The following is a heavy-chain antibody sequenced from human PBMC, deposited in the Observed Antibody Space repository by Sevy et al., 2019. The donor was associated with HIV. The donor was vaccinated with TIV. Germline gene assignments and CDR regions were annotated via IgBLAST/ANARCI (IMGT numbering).Heavy chain of an antibody. D-gene: IGHD5-18*01. V-gene: IGHV1-46*01. CDR1: GYTFTSYY. CDR3: ARDRIQPSYGMDV. CDR2: INPSGGST. Sequence: ASVKVSCKVSGYTFTSYYMHWVRQAPGQGLEWMGIINPSGGSTSYAQKFQGRVTMTRDTSTSTVYMELSSLRSEDTDEYYCARDRIQPSYGMDVWGQGTTVTVSS. J-gene: IGHJ6*02.